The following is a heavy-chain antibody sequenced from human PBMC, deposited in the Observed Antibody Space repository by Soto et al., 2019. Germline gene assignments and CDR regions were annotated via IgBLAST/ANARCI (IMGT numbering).Heavy chain of an antibody. CDR2: TSNSGST. V-gene: IGHV4-31*03. J-gene: IGHJ4*02. D-gene: IGHD2-2*01. CDR1: GGSITSSGYY. CDR3: ARGGGSTKVDY. Sequence: QVQLQESGPGLVKPSQTLSLTCTVSGGSITSSGYYWSWIRQHPGEGREWIGFTSNSGSTSYSPSXKXXVTIAVDTSANRCSLNLKSVTAADTAVYLCARGGGSTKVDYWGQGTLVTVSP.